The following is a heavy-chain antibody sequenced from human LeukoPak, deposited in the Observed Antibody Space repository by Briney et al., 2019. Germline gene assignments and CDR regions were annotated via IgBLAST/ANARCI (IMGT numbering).Heavy chain of an antibody. V-gene: IGHV4-39*07. CDR3: ARVGDYALKD. CDR1: GGSISSSSYY. D-gene: IGHD3-16*01. Sequence: SETLSPTCTVPGGSISSSSYYWGWIRQPPGKGLEWIGSIYYSGSTYYNPSLKSRVTISVDTSKNQFSLKLNSVTAADTAVYYCARVGDYALKDWGQGTLVTVSS. J-gene: IGHJ4*02. CDR2: IYYSGST.